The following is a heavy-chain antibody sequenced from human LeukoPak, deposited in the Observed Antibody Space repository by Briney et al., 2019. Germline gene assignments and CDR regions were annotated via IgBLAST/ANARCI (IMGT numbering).Heavy chain of an antibody. CDR1: GFTFSSYA. D-gene: IGHD3-16*02. J-gene: IGHJ4*02. Sequence: GRSLRLSCAASGFTFSSYAMHWVRQAPGKGLEWVAVISNDGSNKYYADSVNGRFTISRDNSKNTLYVQMNSLRAEDTAVYYCAREGLGPLIGGLWGTYRQEYYFDYWGQGTLVTVSS. CDR3: AREGLGPLIGGLWGTYRQEYYFDY. CDR2: ISNDGSNK. V-gene: IGHV3-30-3*01.